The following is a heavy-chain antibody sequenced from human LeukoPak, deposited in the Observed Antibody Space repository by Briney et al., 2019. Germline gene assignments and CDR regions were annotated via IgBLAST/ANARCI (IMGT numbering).Heavy chain of an antibody. D-gene: IGHD1-1*01. CDR2: IYYSGST. CDR1: GVSISSYY. J-gene: IGHJ6*02. Sequence: SETLSLTCTVSGVSISSYYWSWIRQPPGKGLEWIGYIYYSGSTNYNPSLKSRVTISVDTSKNQFSLKLSSVTAADTAVYYCARTTKSYGMDVWGQGTTVTVSS. CDR3: ARTTKSYGMDV. V-gene: IGHV4-59*08.